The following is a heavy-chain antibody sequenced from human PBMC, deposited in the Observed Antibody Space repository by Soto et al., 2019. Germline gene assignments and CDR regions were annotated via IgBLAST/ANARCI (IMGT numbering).Heavy chain of an antibody. CDR1: GFSLSTSGVG. Sequence: QITLKESGQPLVKPTQPLTLTCTFSGFSLSTSGVGVGWIRQPPGKALEWLAHIYWDDDKRYSPSLRSRLTITQDTSNNQVVLRMTNMDPVDTATYYCAHRDYRTYYFDFWGQGTLVTVSS. V-gene: IGHV2-5*02. J-gene: IGHJ4*02. D-gene: IGHD4-4*01. CDR3: AHRDYRTYYFDF. CDR2: IYWDDDK.